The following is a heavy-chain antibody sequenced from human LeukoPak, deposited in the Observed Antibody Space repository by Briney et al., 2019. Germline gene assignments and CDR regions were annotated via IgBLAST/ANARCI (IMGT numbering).Heavy chain of an antibody. CDR3: VRHRQWLLFPDY. V-gene: IGHV4-39*01. CDR1: GDSISINYN. D-gene: IGHD6-19*01. CDR2: IFYSGAT. Sequence: SETLSLTCTVSGDSISINYNWGWIRQPPGKGLEWIGSIFYSGATYYSPSLKSRVTISVDTSKDQFSLKLSSMTAADTAVYYCVRHRQWLLFPDYWGQGTLVTVSS. J-gene: IGHJ4*02.